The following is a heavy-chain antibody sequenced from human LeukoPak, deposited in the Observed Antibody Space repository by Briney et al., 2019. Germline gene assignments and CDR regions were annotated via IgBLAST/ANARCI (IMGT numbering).Heavy chain of an antibody. CDR3: ARENYCGGDCYQSFDS. D-gene: IGHD2-21*02. J-gene: IGHJ4*02. V-gene: IGHV4-59*01. CDR2: ISYSATT. Sequence: SETLSLTCTVSGGSISSYYWSWIRQPPGKGLEWIGYISYSATTNYNPSLNSRVTLSVDTSKNQLTLKVTSVTTADTAVYCFARENYCGGDCYQSFDSWAEGTLVTVSS. CDR1: GGSISSYY.